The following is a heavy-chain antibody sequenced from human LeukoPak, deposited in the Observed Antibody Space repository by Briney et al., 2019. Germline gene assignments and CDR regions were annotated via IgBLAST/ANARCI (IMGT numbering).Heavy chain of an antibody. V-gene: IGHV4-59*01. J-gene: IGHJ3*02. CDR1: GGSISSYY. D-gene: IGHD3-3*01. Sequence: SETPSLTCTVSGGSISSYYWSWIRQPPGKGLEWIGYIYYSGSTNYNPSLKSRVTISVDTSKNQFYLKLSSVTAADTVVYYCARGITIFSPGAFDIWGQGTMVSVSS. CDR2: IYYSGST. CDR3: ARGITIFSPGAFDI.